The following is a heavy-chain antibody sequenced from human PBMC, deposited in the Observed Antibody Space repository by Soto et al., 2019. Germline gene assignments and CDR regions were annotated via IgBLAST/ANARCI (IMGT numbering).Heavy chain of an antibody. CDR3: ARAHYGDYEGWFDP. D-gene: IGHD4-17*01. CDR2: INHSGST. CDR1: GGSFSGYY. Sequence: SETLSLTCAVYGGSFSGYYWSWIRQPPGKGLEWIGEINHSGSTNYNPSLKSRVTISVDTSKNQFSLKLSSVTAADTAVYYCARAHYGDYEGWFDPWGQGTLVTVSS. V-gene: IGHV4-34*01. J-gene: IGHJ5*02.